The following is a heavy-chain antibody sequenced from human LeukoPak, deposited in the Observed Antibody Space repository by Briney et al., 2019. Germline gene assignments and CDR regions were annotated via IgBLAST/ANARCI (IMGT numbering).Heavy chain of an antibody. CDR1: GGSISSYY. J-gene: IGHJ3*02. V-gene: IGHV4-34*12. CDR3: VRHLTGERGFDI. D-gene: IGHD7-27*01. CDR2: TIPRGNT. Sequence: SETLSLTCTVSGGSISSYYWSWIRQPPGKGLEWIGETIPRGNTDSNPSLKSRVTISVDTSKNQLFLKLRFVTAADAAVYYCVRHLTGERGFDIWGQGTMVTVSS.